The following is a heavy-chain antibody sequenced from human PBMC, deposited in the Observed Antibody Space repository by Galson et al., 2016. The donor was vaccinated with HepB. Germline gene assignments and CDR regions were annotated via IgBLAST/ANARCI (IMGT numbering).Heavy chain of an antibody. CDR3: ARAGLTMVRGRSAFDS. CDR1: GFSFSDYY. Sequence: FLRLCCAASGFSFSDYYMIWIRQAPGKGLEWISYISSIGTYTDCADSMKGRLTISRADANTSLYLEMDSLRAEDTALYYCARAGLTMVRGRSAFDSWGQGTLVSVSS. D-gene: IGHD3-10*01. CDR2: ISSIGTYT. J-gene: IGHJ4*02. V-gene: IGHV3-11*06.